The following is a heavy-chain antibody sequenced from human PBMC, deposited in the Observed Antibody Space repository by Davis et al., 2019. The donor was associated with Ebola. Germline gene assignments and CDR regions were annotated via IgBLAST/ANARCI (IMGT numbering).Heavy chain of an antibody. D-gene: IGHD3-9*01. CDR1: GFTFSSYA. J-gene: IGHJ5*02. CDR3: ARVNAVTGYSRFDL. V-gene: IGHV3-23*01. Sequence: GESLKISCAASGFTFSSYAMSWVRQAPGKGLEWVSAISGSGGSTYYADSVKGRFTIARDNAKNSLYLRMNSLRAEDTAFYHCARVNAVTGYSRFDLWGQGILVTVSS. CDR2: ISGSGGST.